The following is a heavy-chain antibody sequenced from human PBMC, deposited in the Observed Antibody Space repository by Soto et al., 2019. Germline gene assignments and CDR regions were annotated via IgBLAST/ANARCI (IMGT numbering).Heavy chain of an antibody. V-gene: IGHV3-7*01. CDR3: ARDKSGSTDY. CDR1: GFTLSTYW. J-gene: IGHJ4*02. Sequence: GGSLRLSCAASGFTLSTYWMSWARPAPGKGLEWVAHINQDGSTNYHVDSVKGRFTISRDNARNSLYLQMISLRAEDTAVYYCARDKSGSTDYWAPGTLVTVSS. D-gene: IGHD3-10*01. CDR2: INQDGSTN.